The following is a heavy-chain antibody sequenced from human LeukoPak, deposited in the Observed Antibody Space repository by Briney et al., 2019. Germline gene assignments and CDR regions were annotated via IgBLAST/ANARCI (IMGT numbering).Heavy chain of an antibody. Sequence: PGGSLRLSCAASGSRVTSNYMSWVRQAPGKGLEWVSVIYSGGSTYYADSVKGRFILSRDDYKNTLSLQISNLGAEDTAVYFCAREISDSSRWYGGFDYWGQGTLVIVSS. J-gene: IGHJ4*02. CDR2: IYSGGST. CDR3: AREISDSSRWYGGFDY. D-gene: IGHD6-13*01. CDR1: GSRVTSNY. V-gene: IGHV3-53*01.